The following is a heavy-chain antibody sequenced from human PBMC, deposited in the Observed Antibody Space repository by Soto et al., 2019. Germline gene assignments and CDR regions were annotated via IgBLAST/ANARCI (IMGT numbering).Heavy chain of an antibody. D-gene: IGHD2-2*01. J-gene: IGHJ4*02. CDR2: IAVGSDNT. V-gene: IGHV1-58*02. CDR3: AAGTQLVY. CDR1: GFTFSSST. Sequence: SVKVSCKASGFTFSSSTMQWVRQARGQRLEWIGWIAVGSDNTNYAQEFQERVTITRDMSTSTAYMELSSLRSEDTAVYYCAAGTQLVYWGQGTLVTVSS.